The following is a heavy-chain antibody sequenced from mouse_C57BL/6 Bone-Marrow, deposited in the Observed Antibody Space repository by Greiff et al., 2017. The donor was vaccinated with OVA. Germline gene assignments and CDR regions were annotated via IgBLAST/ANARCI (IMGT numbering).Heavy chain of an antibody. CDR1: GFTFSSYA. CDR2: ISSGGDYI. J-gene: IGHJ3*01. V-gene: IGHV5-9-1*02. Sequence: EVHLVESGEGLVKPGGSLKLSCAASGFTFSSYAMSWVRQTPEKRLEWVAYISSGGDYIYYADTVKGRFTISRANARNTLYLQMSSMKSEDTAMYYWKRDQGYDGYYGRFAYWGQGTLVTVSA. D-gene: IGHD2-3*01. CDR3: KRDQGYDGYYGRFAY.